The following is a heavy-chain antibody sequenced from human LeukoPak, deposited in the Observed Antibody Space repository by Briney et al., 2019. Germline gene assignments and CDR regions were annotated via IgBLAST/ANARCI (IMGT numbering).Heavy chain of an antibody. V-gene: IGHV3-11*01. J-gene: IGHJ4*02. Sequence: GGSLRLSCAASGFTFSDYYMSWIRQAPGKGLEWVSYISSSGSTIYYADSVKGRFTISRDNAKNSLYLQMNSLRAEDTAVYYCARANDDSNYRFASVWGQGTLVTVSS. CDR2: ISSSGSTI. D-gene: IGHD4-11*01. CDR3: ARANDDSNYRFASV. CDR1: GFTFSDYY.